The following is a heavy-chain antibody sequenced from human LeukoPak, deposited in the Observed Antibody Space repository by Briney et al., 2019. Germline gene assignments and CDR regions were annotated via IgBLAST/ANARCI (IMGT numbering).Heavy chain of an antibody. Sequence: GGSLRLSCAASGFTFSSYSMNWVRQAPGKGLEWVSSISSSSSYIYYADSVKGRFTISRDNAKNSLYLQMNSLRAEDTAVYYCARLGTSKDGMDVWGQGTTVTVSS. V-gene: IGHV3-21*01. J-gene: IGHJ6*02. D-gene: IGHD1-1*01. CDR3: ARLGTSKDGMDV. CDR1: GFTFSSYS. CDR2: ISSSSSYI.